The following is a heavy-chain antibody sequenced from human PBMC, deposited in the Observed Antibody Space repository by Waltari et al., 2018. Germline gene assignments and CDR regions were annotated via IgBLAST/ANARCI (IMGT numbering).Heavy chain of an antibody. J-gene: IGHJ3*02. D-gene: IGHD4-17*01. CDR2: SDWNGGRT. Sequence: EVQLVESGGGVVRPGGSLRLSCAASGFIFNNYGMSWVRQVPGKGRVVVSGSDWNGGRTGYADAVEGRFTISRDNAKDSLLLQMNTLRAEDTALYHCARVSRKTTATMVAAFDIWGQGTMVTVSS. V-gene: IGHV3-20*01. CDR1: GFIFNNYG. CDR3: ARVSRKTTATMVAAFDI.